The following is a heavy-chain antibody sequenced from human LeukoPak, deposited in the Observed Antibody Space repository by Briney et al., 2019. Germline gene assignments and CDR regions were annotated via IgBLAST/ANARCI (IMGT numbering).Heavy chain of an antibody. Sequence: PSETLSLTCTVSGGSISSGGYYWSWIRQPPGKGLEWIGEINHSGSTNYNPSLKSRVTISVDTSKNQFSLKLSSVTAADTAVYYCAAKRITMVRGVISPLDYWGQGTLVTVSS. CDR1: GGSISSGGYY. D-gene: IGHD3-10*01. V-gene: IGHV4-39*07. CDR2: INHSGST. CDR3: AAKRITMVRGVISPLDY. J-gene: IGHJ4*02.